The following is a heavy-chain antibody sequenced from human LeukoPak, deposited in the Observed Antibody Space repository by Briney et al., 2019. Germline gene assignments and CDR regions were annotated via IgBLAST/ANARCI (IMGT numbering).Heavy chain of an antibody. CDR1: GFTFSSYA. V-gene: IGHV3-23*01. CDR2: ISGSGGST. D-gene: IGHD2-8*01. J-gene: IGHJ4*02. CDR3: ASPRTPVASLMLYYFDY. Sequence: GGSLRLSCAASGFTFSSYAMSWVRQAPGKGLEWVSAISGSGGSTYYADSVKGRFTISRDNSKNTLYLQMNSLRAEDTAVYYCASPRTPVASLMLYYFDYWGQGTLVTVSS.